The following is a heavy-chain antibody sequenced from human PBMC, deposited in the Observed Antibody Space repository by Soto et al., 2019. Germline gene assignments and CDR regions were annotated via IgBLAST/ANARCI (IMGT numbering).Heavy chain of an antibody. Sequence: SETLSLTCTVSGGSISSGDYYWSWIRQPPGKGLEWIGYIYYSGSTYYNPSLKSRVTISVDTSKNQFSLKLSSVTAADTAVYYCAREGYDSSGYYYGDYWGQETLVTVSS. V-gene: IGHV4-30-4*01. CDR1: GGSISSGDYY. CDR2: IYYSGST. CDR3: AREGYDSSGYYYGDY. J-gene: IGHJ4*02. D-gene: IGHD3-22*01.